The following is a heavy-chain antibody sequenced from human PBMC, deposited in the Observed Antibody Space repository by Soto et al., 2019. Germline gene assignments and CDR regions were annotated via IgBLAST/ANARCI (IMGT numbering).Heavy chain of an antibody. CDR2: IYHTGAT. CDR3: VRERTIFGVAPGGGVDV. J-gene: IGHJ6*02. Sequence: KTAETLSLTCAVSGGSICTSGYSFTCIRQPPGSGLELIGSIYHTGATHYIPSLKSRLTLSLDKSKNQFSLDLSSATAADTAVYYCVRERTIFGVAPGGGVDVWGQGTTVTVSS. V-gene: IGHV4-30-2*01. CDR1: GGSICTSGYS. D-gene: IGHD3-3*01.